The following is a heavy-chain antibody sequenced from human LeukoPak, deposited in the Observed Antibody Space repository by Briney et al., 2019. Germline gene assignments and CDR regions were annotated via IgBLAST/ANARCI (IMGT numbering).Heavy chain of an antibody. D-gene: IGHD2-15*01. J-gene: IGHJ5*02. CDR1: DYSISSDYY. CDR2: IYHSGST. V-gene: IGHV4-38-2*02. CDR3: AREGYCSGGSCYSGGWFDP. Sequence: SETLSLTCTISDYSISSDYYWGWIRQPPGKGLKWIGSIYHSGSTYYNPSLKSRVTISVDTSKNQFSLKLNSVTAADTAVYYCAREGYCSGGSCYSGGWFDPWGQGTLVTVSS.